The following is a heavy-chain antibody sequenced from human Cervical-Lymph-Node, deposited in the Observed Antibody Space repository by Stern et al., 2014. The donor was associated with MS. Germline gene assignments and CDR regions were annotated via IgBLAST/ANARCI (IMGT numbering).Heavy chain of an antibody. CDR3: ARGRIDGYNFDY. CDR1: GGSFSSYA. J-gene: IGHJ4*02. Sequence: VQLVESGAEVKKPGSSVKVSCKASGGSFSSYAFSWVRQAPGQGLEWMGMIIPMLNIASYEQKFQGKVTITADTSTHTTYMELSRLRSEDTAVYYCARGRIDGYNFDYWGQGTLVTVSS. CDR2: IIPMLNIA. V-gene: IGHV1-69*09. D-gene: IGHD5-24*01.